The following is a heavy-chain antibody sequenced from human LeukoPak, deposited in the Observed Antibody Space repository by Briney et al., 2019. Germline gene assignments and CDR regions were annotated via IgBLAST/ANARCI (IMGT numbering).Heavy chain of an antibody. Sequence: NPSETLSLTCTVSGGSISSGSYYWGWIRQPPGKGLEYTGSIYYSGSTYYNPSLKSRVTISVDTSKNQFSLKLSSVTAADTALYYCARHEDIVTPFDYWGQGTLVTVSS. V-gene: IGHV4-39*01. CDR3: ARHEDIVTPFDY. D-gene: IGHD2-15*01. CDR1: GGSISSGSYY. CDR2: IYYSGST. J-gene: IGHJ4*02.